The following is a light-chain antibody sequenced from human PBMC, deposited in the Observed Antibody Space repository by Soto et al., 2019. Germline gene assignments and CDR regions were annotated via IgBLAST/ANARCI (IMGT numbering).Light chain of an antibody. CDR2: EVT. J-gene: IGLJ1*01. CDR3: SSYTSRSIYV. V-gene: IGLV2-14*01. Sequence: QSALTQPASVSGSPGQSITISCTGTSDDVAFYNYVSWYQQHPGKAPKLIIFEVTNRPSGVSNRFSGSKSGNTASLTISGLQAEDEADYYCSSYTSRSIYVFGTGTKLTVL. CDR1: SDDVAFYNY.